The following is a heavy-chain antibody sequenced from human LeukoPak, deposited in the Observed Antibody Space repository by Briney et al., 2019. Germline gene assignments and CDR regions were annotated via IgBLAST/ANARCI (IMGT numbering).Heavy chain of an antibody. J-gene: IGHJ4*02. CDR2: IYTTGST. V-gene: IGHV4-4*07. D-gene: IGHD1-26*01. CDR1: GGSINSYY. Sequence: SETLSLTCTVSGGSINSYYWGWIRQPAGKGLEWIGRIYTTGSTHYNPSLKSRLTISVDTSKNQFSLKQTSVTAADTAMYYCARAGYTISYYSLDYWGQGALVTVSS. CDR3: ARAGYTISYYSLDY.